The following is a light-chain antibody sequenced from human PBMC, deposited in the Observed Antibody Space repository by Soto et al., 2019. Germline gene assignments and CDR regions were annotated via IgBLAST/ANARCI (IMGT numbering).Light chain of an antibody. CDR3: CSYAGSSTYV. J-gene: IGLJ1*01. V-gene: IGLV2-23*01. CDR1: SSDVGSYNL. Sequence: QSALTQPASVSGSPGQSITISCTGTSSDVGSYNLVSWYQQHPGKAPELMIYEGSKRPSGVSNRFSGSKSGNTASLTISGLQAEDEADYYCCSYAGSSTYVFGTGTKV. CDR2: EGS.